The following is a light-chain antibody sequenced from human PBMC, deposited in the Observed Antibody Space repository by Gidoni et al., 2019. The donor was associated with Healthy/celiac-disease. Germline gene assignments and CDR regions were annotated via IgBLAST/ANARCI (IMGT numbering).Light chain of an antibody. CDR3: QVWDSSSDLYV. Sequence: SDVLTQPPSASVAPGKTARITCGGKNIGSKSVHWYQQKPGQAPVLVIYYDSDRPSGIPERFSGSNSGNTATLTISRVEAGDEADYYCQVWDSSSDLYVFGTGTKVTVL. CDR1: NIGSKS. CDR2: YDS. J-gene: IGLJ1*01. V-gene: IGLV3-21*04.